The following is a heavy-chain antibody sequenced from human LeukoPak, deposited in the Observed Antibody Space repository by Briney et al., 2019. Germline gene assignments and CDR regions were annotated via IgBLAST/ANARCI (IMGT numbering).Heavy chain of an antibody. V-gene: IGHV4-34*01. CDR3: AQLEGRTAFEV. Sequence: SETLSLTCAVYGGSFSGYYWSWIRQPPGKGLEWIGEINHSGSTNYNPSLKSRVTISVDTSKNQFSLKLSSVTAADTAVYYCAQLEGRTAFEVWGHGSVVTVS. J-gene: IGHJ3*01. D-gene: IGHD1-1*01. CDR1: GGSFSGYY. CDR2: INHSGST.